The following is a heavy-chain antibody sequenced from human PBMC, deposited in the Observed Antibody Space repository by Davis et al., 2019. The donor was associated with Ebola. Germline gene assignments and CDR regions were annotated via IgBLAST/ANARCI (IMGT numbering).Heavy chain of an antibody. Sequence: GESLKISCAASGFTFSSYAMHWVRQAPGSGLEYIVSISSDGGSTFYANSVKGRFTISRDNSKNTLDLQMDTLRTEDMAVYYCATALGRREKLRMVYWGQGTLVTVSS. CDR2: ISSDGGST. CDR3: ATALGRREKLRMVY. D-gene: IGHD4-17*01. CDR1: GFTFSSYA. J-gene: IGHJ4*02. V-gene: IGHV3-64*01.